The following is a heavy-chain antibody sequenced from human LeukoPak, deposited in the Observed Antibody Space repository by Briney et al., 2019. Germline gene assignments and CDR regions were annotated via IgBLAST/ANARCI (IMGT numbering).Heavy chain of an antibody. J-gene: IGHJ5*01. D-gene: IGHD1-1*01. CDR3: AVERSSWYGC. CDR1: GYTFTGYY. CDR2: INPNSGGT. V-gene: IGHV1-2*02. Sequence: ASVKVSCKASGYTFTGYYIHWVRQAPGQGLEWMGWINPNSGGTNYAQKFQGRVTMTRDTSISTAYMELSRLRSDDTAVYYCAVERSSWYGCWGQGTLVTVSS.